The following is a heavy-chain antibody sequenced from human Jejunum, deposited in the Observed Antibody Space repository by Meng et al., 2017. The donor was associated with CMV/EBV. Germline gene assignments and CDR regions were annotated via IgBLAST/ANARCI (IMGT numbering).Heavy chain of an antibody. D-gene: IGHD7-27*01. CDR3: ASPLGILGIVDL. V-gene: IGHV4-39*01. CDR2: IYYSGST. J-gene: IGHJ2*01. Sequence: LRLQEPGLGLVKPSETLSPPCTVSGGSISSSSYYWGWIRQPPGKGLEWIGSIYYSGSTYYNPSLKSRVTISVDTSKNQFSLKLSSVTAADTAVYYCASPLGILGIVDLWGRGTLVTVSS. CDR1: GGSISSSSYY.